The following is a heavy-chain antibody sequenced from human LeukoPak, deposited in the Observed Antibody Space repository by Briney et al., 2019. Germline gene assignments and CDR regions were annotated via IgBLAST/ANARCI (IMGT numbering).Heavy chain of an antibody. CDR2: ISYDGSNK. CDR1: GFTFSSYA. D-gene: IGHD6-19*01. V-gene: IGHV3-30-3*01. J-gene: IGHJ4*02. CDR3: ARGGGWVHGFDY. Sequence: GGSLRLSCAASGFTFSSYAMHWVRQAPGKGLEWVAVISYDGSNKYYADSVKGRFTISRDNSKNTLYLQMNSLRAEDTAVYYCARGGGWVHGFDYWGQGTLVTVSS.